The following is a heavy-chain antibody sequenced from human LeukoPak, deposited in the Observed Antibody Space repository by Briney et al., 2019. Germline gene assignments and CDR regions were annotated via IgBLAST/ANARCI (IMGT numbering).Heavy chain of an antibody. CDR1: GYTFTSYA. CDR2: INAGNGNT. D-gene: IGHD6-19*01. J-gene: IGHJ4*02. V-gene: IGHV1-3*01. Sequence: ASVKVSCEASGYTFTSYAMHWVRQAPGQRLEWMGWINAGNGNTKYSQKFQGRVTITRDTSASTAYMELSSLRSEDTAVYYCARDRKNSIAVAGTFNYWGQGTLVTVSS. CDR3: ARDRKNSIAVAGTFNY.